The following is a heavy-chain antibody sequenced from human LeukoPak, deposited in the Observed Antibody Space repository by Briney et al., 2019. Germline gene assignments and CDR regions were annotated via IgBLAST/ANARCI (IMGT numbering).Heavy chain of an antibody. V-gene: IGHV3-23*01. CDR2: IRGNVET. CDR3: AKASWVSSTDGVR. J-gene: IGHJ4*02. D-gene: IGHD3-3*01. CDR1: GLSFSTFA. Sequence: GSLRLSCAASGLSFSTFAMSWVRQGPARGLEWVSSIRGNVETFYADSVKGRFTLSSDSSRNTVYFQLNNLRVEDTAIYYCAKASWVSSTDGVRWGQGTLVTVSS.